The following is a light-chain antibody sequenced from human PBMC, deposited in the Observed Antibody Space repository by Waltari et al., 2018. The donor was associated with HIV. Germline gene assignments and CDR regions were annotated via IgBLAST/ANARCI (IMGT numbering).Light chain of an antibody. CDR3: CSYAGSSTHV. Sequence: QSALTQPASVSGSPGQSITISCTGTSSDVGNYNVVSWYQQHPGKAPKRMIYEVSKRPSGVSNRFSGSKSGNTASLTISGLQAEDEADYYCCSYAGSSTHVFGTGTKVTVL. J-gene: IGLJ1*01. V-gene: IGLV2-23*02. CDR1: SSDVGNYNV. CDR2: EVS.